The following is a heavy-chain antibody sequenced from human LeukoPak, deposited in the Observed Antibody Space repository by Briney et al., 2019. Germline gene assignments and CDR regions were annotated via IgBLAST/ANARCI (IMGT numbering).Heavy chain of an antibody. Sequence: PSETLSLTCAVYGGSFSGYYWSWIRQPPGKGLEWIGEINHSGSTNYNPSLKSRVTISVDTSKNQFSLKLSSVTAADTAVYYCASQTPYTVTTSPFDYWGQGTLVTVSS. CDR3: ASQTPYTVTTSPFDY. CDR2: INHSGST. V-gene: IGHV4-34*01. CDR1: GGSFSGYY. D-gene: IGHD4-17*01. J-gene: IGHJ4*02.